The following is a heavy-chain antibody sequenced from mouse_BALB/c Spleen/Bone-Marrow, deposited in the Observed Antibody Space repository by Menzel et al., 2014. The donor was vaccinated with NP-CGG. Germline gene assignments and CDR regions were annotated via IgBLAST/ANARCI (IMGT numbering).Heavy chain of an antibody. J-gene: IGHJ4*01. CDR3: ARDGYYVFYALDC. CDR2: INSNGGST. Sequence: EVQLVESGGGLVQPGGSLKLSCAASGFTFSSYGMSWVRQTPDKRLELVATINSNGGSTYYPDSAKGRFTIPRDNAKNTLYLQMSSLKSEDTAMYYCARDGYYVFYALDCWGQGTSVTVSS. CDR1: GFTFSSYG. D-gene: IGHD2-3*01. V-gene: IGHV5-6-3*01.